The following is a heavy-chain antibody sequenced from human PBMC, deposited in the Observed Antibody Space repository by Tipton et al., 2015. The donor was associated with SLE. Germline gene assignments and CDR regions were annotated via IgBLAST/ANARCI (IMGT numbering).Heavy chain of an antibody. CDR3: ARRSVIKDAYMDV. CDR1: DVSISRYS. J-gene: IGHJ6*03. Sequence: TLSLTCSVSDVSISRYSWSWVRQPPGKALEWIGYISYSGTAKYNPSLKSRVTISVDTSNSHFSLKLTSVTAADTAVYYCARRSVIKDAYMDVWGKGTTVTVSS. V-gene: IGHV4-59*01. CDR2: ISYSGTA. D-gene: IGHD2-21*01.